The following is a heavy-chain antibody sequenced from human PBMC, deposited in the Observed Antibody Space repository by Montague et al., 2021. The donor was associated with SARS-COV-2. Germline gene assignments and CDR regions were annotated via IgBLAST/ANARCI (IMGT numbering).Heavy chain of an antibody. CDR1: GGSFSTYS. V-gene: IGHV4-34*01. J-gene: IGHJ6*03. Sequence: SETLSLTCAVHGGSFSTYSWNWIRQPPGKGLEWIGEIHHGGSTNYNPSLKSRVTISADTSKNQFSLKLTSVAAADTAVYYCARLGDGVVPSPILGVGTYYSYYYMAVWGKGTTVTVSS. CDR2: IHHGGST. CDR3: ARLGDGVVPSPILGVGTYYSYYYMAV. D-gene: IGHD3-10*01.